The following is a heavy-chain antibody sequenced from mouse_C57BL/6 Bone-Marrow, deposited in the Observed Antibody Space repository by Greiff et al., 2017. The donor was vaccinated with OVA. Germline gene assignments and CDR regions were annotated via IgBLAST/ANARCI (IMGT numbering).Heavy chain of an antibody. CDR3: ARRGWSYAMDY. CDR1: GYAFTNYL. J-gene: IGHJ4*01. D-gene: IGHD1-1*02. CDR2: INPGSGGT. Sequence: QVQLLQSGAELVRPGTSVKVSCKASGYAFTNYLIEWVKQRPGQGLEWIGVINPGSGGTNYNEKFKGKATLTADKSSSTAYMQLSSLTSEDSAVYFCARRGWSYAMDYWGQGTSVTVSS. V-gene: IGHV1-54*01.